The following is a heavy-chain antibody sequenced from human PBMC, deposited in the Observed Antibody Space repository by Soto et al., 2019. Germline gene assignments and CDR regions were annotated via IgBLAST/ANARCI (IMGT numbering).Heavy chain of an antibody. V-gene: IGHV3-21*05. CDR3: AREDGIQPDLFAY. CDR1: GGILSDCA. J-gene: IGHJ1*01. CDR2: ISSSSSYI. D-gene: IGHD2-2*01. Sequence: GGALRLSCATSGGILSDCAMNWFRHAPGKGLEWVSYISSSSSYIYYADSVKGRFTISRDNAKNSLYLQMNSLRAEDTAVYYCAREDGIQPDLFAYWGQGTLVTVSS.